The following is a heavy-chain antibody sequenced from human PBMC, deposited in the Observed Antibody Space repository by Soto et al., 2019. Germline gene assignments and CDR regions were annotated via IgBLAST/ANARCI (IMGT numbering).Heavy chain of an antibody. Sequence: GESLKISCKVSGYSFTSFWIGWVRQMLGKGLEWMGIIYPGDSDTRYSPSFQGQVTISADKSLSTAYLQWSSLKASDTAIYYCARIPSTGPYYFDYWGQGTLVTVSS. CDR1: GYSFTSFW. D-gene: IGHD1-1*01. CDR2: IYPGDSDT. V-gene: IGHV5-51*01. CDR3: ARIPSTGPYYFDY. J-gene: IGHJ4*02.